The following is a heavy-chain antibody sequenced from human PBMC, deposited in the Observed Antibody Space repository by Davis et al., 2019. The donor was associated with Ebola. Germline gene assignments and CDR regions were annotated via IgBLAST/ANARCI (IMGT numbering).Heavy chain of an antibody. V-gene: IGHV1-18*04. CDR2: ISAYNGNT. J-gene: IGHJ4*02. D-gene: IGHD1/OR15-1a*01. Sequence: ASVKVSCKASGYTFTSYGISWVRQAPGQGLEWLGWISAYNGNTNYARKVQGRVTMTTDTSTNTAYLELGSLRSADTAVYYCVRNVGLTTADLSDYWGQGTLVTVSS. CDR3: VRNVGLTTADLSDY. CDR1: GYTFTSYG.